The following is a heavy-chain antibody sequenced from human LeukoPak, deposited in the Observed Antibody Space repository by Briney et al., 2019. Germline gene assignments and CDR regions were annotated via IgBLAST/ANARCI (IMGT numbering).Heavy chain of an antibody. CDR2: IYPGDSDT. V-gene: IGHV5-51*01. Sequence: GESLEISCKGSGYSFTSYWIGWVRQMPGKGLEWMGIIYPGDSDTRYSPSCQGQVTISADKSLGPAYLQWSSLKASDTAMYYCARLYGLGPINWFDPWGQGTLVTVSS. CDR3: ARLYGLGPINWFDP. J-gene: IGHJ5*02. CDR1: GYSFTSYW. D-gene: IGHD3-10*01.